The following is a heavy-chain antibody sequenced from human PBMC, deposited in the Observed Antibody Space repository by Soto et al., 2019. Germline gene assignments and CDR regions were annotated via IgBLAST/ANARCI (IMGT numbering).Heavy chain of an antibody. CDR1: GFTFDDYA. CDR3: AKSSESYYYMDV. V-gene: IGHV3-9*01. CDR2: ISWNSGSI. D-gene: IGHD6-6*01. Sequence: EVQLVESGGGLVQPGRSLRLSCAASGFTFDDYAMHWVRQAPGKGLEWVSGISWNSGSIGYADSVKGRFTISRDNAKNSLYLQMNSLRAEDTALYYCAKSSESYYYMDVWGKGTTVTVSS. J-gene: IGHJ6*03.